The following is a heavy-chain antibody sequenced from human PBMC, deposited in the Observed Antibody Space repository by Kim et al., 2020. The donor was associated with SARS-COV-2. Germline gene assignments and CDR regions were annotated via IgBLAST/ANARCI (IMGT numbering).Heavy chain of an antibody. CDR1: GYTFTSYY. CDR2: INPSGGTS. J-gene: IGHJ4*02. D-gene: IGHD6-13*01. Sequence: ASVKVSCKASGYTFTSYYIHWVRQAPGQGLEWMGIINPSGGTSSYAQKFQGRVTMARDTSTSTVYMELSSLRSEDTAVYYCARQYNSNWYVYFFDYWGQGTLVTVSS. V-gene: IGHV1-46*01. CDR3: ARQYNSNWYVYFFDY.